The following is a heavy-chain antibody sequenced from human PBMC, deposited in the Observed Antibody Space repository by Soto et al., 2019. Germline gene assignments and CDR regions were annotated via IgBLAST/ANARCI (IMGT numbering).Heavy chain of an antibody. Sequence: GGSLRLSCAASGFTFSSYSMNWVRQAPGKGLEWVSSISSSSSYIYYGDSVKGRFTISRDNAKNSLYLQMNSLRAEDTATYYCARVHYYDSSGFYLWGQGTLVTVSS. J-gene: IGHJ4*02. V-gene: IGHV3-21*01. D-gene: IGHD3-22*01. CDR1: GFTFSSYS. CDR2: ISSSSSYI. CDR3: ARVHYYDSSGFYL.